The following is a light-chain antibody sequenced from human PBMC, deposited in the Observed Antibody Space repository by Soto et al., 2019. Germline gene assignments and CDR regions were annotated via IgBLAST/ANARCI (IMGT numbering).Light chain of an antibody. CDR2: EAS. V-gene: IGKV3-11*01. Sequence: EILLTQSPATLSASPGESATLSCRASQSVSSSLAWYQQKPGQAPRLLIYEASNRATGIPARFSGSGSGADFTLTISSLEPEDFALYYCQQHINWPLTFGGGTKVDIK. CDR1: QSVSSS. J-gene: IGKJ4*01. CDR3: QQHINWPLT.